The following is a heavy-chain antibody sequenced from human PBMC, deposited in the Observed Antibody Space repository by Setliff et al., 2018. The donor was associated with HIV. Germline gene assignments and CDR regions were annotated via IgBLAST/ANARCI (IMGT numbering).Heavy chain of an antibody. CDR3: ASTGYSSGWSFDY. Sequence: PSETLSLTCTVSGGSISSSSYYWGWIRQPPGKGLEWIGSIYHSGSTYYNPSLKSRVTISVDTSKNQFSLKLSSVTAADTAVYYCASTGYSSGWSFDYWGQGTLVTVSS. J-gene: IGHJ4*02. CDR1: GGSISSSSYY. V-gene: IGHV4-39*07. D-gene: IGHD6-19*01. CDR2: IYHSGST.